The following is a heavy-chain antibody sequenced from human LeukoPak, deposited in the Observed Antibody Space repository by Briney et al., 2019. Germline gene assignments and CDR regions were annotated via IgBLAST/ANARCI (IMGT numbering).Heavy chain of an antibody. CDR3: ARGGSTDSGDFDY. CDR1: GYTFTGYY. D-gene: IGHD4-17*01. Sequence: ASVKVSCKASGYTFTGYYMHWVRQAPGQGREWMGWINPNSGRTNYAQKFQGWVTMPRDTSTRTAYMELSRPRSHDPAVYYCARGGSTDSGDFDYWGQGTLVTVSS. J-gene: IGHJ4*02. V-gene: IGHV1-2*04. CDR2: INPNSGRT.